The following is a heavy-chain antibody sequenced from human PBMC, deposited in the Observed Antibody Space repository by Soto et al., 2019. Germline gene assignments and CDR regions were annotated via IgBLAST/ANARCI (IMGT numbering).Heavy chain of an antibody. V-gene: IGHV3-33*01. CDR2: IWYDGSNQ. CDR1: GFTFSSYG. D-gene: IGHD3-22*01. J-gene: IGHJ4*02. Sequence: QVQLVESGGGVVQPGRSLRLSCAASGFTFSSYGMHWVRQAPGKGLAWVAVIWYDGSNQYYADSVKGRFTISRDNSTNTLYLQMNSLRAEDTAVYYCARDYYDSRRDYFDYWGQGPLVTVSS. CDR3: ARDYYDSRRDYFDY.